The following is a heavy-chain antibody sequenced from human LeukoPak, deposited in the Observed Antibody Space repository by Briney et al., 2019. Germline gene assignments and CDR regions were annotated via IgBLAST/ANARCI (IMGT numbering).Heavy chain of an antibody. CDR3: ARRDSYSSGYYYFDY. V-gene: IGHV4-39*01. CDR2: INYRGNT. Sequence: SETLSLTCTVSGGSISSSSYYWGWIRQPPGKGLDWIGIINYRGNTYYSPSLKSRVTISVDTSKNQFSLKLSSVTAADTAVYYCARRDSYSSGYYYFDYWGQGTLVTVSS. CDR1: GGSISSSSYY. J-gene: IGHJ4*02. D-gene: IGHD3-22*01.